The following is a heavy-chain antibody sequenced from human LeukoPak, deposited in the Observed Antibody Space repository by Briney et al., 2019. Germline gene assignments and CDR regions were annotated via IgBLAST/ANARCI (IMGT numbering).Heavy chain of an antibody. CDR1: GYTFTGYY. J-gene: IGHJ6*03. D-gene: IGHD1-26*01. CDR2: ISAYNGNT. CDR3: ARVGARSYYYYMDV. V-gene: IGHV1-18*04. Sequence: ASVKVSCKASGYTFTGYYMHWVRQAPGQGLEWMGWISAYNGNTNYAQNLQGRVTMTTDTSTSTAYMELRSLRSDDTAVYYCARVGARSYYYYMDVWGKGTTVTVSS.